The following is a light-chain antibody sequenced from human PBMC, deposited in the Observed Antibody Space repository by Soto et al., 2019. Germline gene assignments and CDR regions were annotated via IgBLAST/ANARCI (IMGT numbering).Light chain of an antibody. Sequence: QSVLTQPPSVSAAPGQKVAISCSGSSSNIGTYYVSWYQHVPGAAPKLLIYDNNERPSGIPDRFSGSKSGTSATLDITGLQTEDEADYHCGTWDSSLSAVVVGGGTQLTVL. V-gene: IGLV1-51*01. J-gene: IGLJ2*01. CDR1: SSNIGTYY. CDR3: GTWDSSLSAVV. CDR2: DNN.